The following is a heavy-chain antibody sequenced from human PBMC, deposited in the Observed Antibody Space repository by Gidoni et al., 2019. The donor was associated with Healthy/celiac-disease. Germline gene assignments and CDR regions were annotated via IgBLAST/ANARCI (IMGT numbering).Heavy chain of an antibody. D-gene: IGHD3-9*01. J-gene: IGHJ4*02. CDR3: AREGIFWSPGSFDY. CDR2: ISSRSSYI. Sequence: EVQLVESGGGLVKPGGSMSLSCAASGFTFSSYSMNWVRHAPGKGLEWVSSISSRSSYIYYADSVKGRFTISRDNAKNSLYLQMNSLRAEDTAVYYCAREGIFWSPGSFDYWGQGTLVTVSS. V-gene: IGHV3-21*01. CDR1: GFTFSSYS.